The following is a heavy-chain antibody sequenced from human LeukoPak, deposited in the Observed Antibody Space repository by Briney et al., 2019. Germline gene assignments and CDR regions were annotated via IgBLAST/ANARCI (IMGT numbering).Heavy chain of an antibody. CDR3: ARSMRGVAGTPSAY. Sequence: ASVKVSCKASGYTFTSYYVHGVRQAPGQGLGWMGIINPSGGSTSYAQKFQGRGTMTRDTSTSTVYMELSSLRSEDTAVYYCARSMRGVAGTPSAYWGQGTLVTVSS. CDR2: INPSGGST. J-gene: IGHJ4*02. V-gene: IGHV1-46*01. CDR1: GYTFTSYY. D-gene: IGHD6-19*01.